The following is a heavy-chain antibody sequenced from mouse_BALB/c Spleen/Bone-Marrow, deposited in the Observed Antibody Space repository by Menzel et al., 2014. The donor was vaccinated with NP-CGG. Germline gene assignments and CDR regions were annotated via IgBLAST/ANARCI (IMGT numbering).Heavy chain of an antibody. D-gene: IGHD1-1*01. CDR1: GFTFSSYT. CDR3: ARHGYYGSRAMDY. V-gene: IGHV5-12-2*01. CDR2: ISNGGGST. J-gene: IGHJ4*01. Sequence: EVKLMESGGGLVQPGGSLKLSCAASGFTFSSYTMSWVRQTPEKRLEWVAYISNGGGSTYYPDTVKGRFTISSDNAKNTLYLQMSSLKSEDTAMYYCARHGYYGSRAMDYWGQGTSVTVSS.